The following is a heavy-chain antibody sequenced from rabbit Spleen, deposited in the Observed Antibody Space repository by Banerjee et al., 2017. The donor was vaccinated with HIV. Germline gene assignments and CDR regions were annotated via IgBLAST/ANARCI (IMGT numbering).Heavy chain of an antibody. CDR1: GFSFSSNW. CDR3: ARDTSSSFSSYGMDL. D-gene: IGHD1-1*01. CDR2: IDTNDGDT. Sequence: QSLEESGGDLVKPGASLTLTCTASGFSFSSNWIRWVRQAPGKGLEWIACIDTNDGDTDYANWPKGRFTISKTSSTTVTLQMTRLTAADTATYFCARDTSSSFSSYGMDLWGPGTLAPS. J-gene: IGHJ6*01. V-gene: IGHV1S40*01.